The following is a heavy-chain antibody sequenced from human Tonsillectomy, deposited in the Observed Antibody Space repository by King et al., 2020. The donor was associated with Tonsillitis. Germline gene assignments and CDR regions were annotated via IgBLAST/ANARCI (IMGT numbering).Heavy chain of an antibody. Sequence: VQLVESGGGVVQPGRSLRLSCAASGFTFSSYGMYWVRQAPGKGLEWVAVIWYDGSNKYYADSVKGRFTISRDNSKKTVYLQMNSLRAEDTAVYYCARDTSGTHFDYWGQGTLVTVSS. CDR3: ARDTSGTHFDY. CDR2: IWYDGSNK. V-gene: IGHV3-33*01. J-gene: IGHJ4*02. D-gene: IGHD1-1*01. CDR1: GFTFSSYG.